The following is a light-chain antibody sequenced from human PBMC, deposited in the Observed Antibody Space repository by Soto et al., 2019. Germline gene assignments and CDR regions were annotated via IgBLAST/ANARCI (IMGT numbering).Light chain of an antibody. CDR2: EAS. V-gene: IGLV2-23*01. CDR3: CSYAGSSIPYV. J-gene: IGLJ1*01. CDR1: SSDVGSYNL. Sequence: QSVLTQPASVSGSPGQSITISCTGTSSDVGSYNLVSWYQQHPGKATKLMIYEASKRPSGVSNRFSGSKSGNTASLTIFGLQAEDEADYYCCSYAGSSIPYVFGTGTKVTVL.